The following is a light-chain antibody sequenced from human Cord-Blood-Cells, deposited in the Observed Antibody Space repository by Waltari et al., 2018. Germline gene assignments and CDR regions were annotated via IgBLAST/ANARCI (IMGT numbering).Light chain of an antibody. CDR2: DAS. CDR3: QQYNSYSFT. CDR1: QSISSW. J-gene: IGKJ3*01. V-gene: IGKV1-5*01. Sequence: DIQMTQSPSTLSAYVGARVTITCRASQSISSWLAWYQQKPGKAPKLLIYDASSLESGVPSRFSGSGSGTEFTLTISSLQPDDFATYYCQQYNSYSFTFGPGTKVDIK.